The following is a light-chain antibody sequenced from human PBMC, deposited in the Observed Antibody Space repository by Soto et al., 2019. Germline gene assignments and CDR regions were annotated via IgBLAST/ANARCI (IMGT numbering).Light chain of an antibody. CDR2: GAS. CDR1: QSVTNNC. V-gene: IGKV3-20*01. Sequence: EIVLTQSPGTLSSSPGGRATLSCRASQSVTNNCLAWYQQKRGQAPRLLIWGASIRAADLPDRFSGGGSETDFTLTISRLETEDFAVYYCQQYGSSPGTFGQGTKVEI. J-gene: IGKJ1*01. CDR3: QQYGSSPGT.